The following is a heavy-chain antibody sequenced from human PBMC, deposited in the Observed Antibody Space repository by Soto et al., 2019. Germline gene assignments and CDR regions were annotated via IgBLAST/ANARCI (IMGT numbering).Heavy chain of an antibody. CDR3: ARGQALSNYYYGMDV. D-gene: IGHD4-4*01. V-gene: IGHV4-30-2*01. CDR1: GGSLSNGGFS. CDR2: IYHTGNI. Sequence: QLQLQESGSGLVKSSQTLSLTCAVSGGSLSNGGFSWSWIRKAPGKGLEWIAYIYHTGNILYNPSLRSRVTLSVALSKNQVSLNLTSVTAADTAVYYCARGQALSNYYYGMDVWGQGTTVTVSS. J-gene: IGHJ6*02.